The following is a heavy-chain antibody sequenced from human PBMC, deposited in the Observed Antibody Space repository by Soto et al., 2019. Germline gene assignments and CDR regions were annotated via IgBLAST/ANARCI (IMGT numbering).Heavy chain of an antibody. CDR2: VKHSGNI. D-gene: IGHD3-3*01. Sequence: QVQLQQWGAGLLEPSETLSLTCAVYGGSFSGYYWGWFRQPPGKGLERIGEVKHSGNINYNPSLNTRLTVAVDTSSNKFSLKLSSMTAADTAMYYCARGSHFDFSIGYADSFDVWGQGTMVTVSS. J-gene: IGHJ3*01. CDR1: GGSFSGYY. CDR3: ARGSHFDFSIGYADSFDV. V-gene: IGHV4-34*01.